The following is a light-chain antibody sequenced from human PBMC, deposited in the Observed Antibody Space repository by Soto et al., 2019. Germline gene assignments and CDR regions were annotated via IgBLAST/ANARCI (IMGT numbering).Light chain of an antibody. CDR2: EVS. J-gene: IGLJ1*01. Sequence: QSVLTQPASVSRSPGHSITISCTGPSSDVVGYNYVSWYQQHPGKAPKLMIYEVSNRPSGVSNRFSGSKSGNTASLTISGLQAEDEGDYYCSSYTSSSTRVFGTGTKVTVL. CDR1: SSDVVGYNY. V-gene: IGLV2-14*01. CDR3: SSYTSSSTRV.